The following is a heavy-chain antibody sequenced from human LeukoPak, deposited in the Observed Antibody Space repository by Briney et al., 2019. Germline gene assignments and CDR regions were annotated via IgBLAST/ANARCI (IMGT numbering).Heavy chain of an antibody. Sequence: GGSLRLSCAASGFTFSSYGIHWVRQAPGKGLEWVVVISYDGSNTEYADSVRGRFTISRDNSKNTVFLQMNSLRVEDTAVYFCAKSDYSSPYFDYWGQGTLVTVSS. J-gene: IGHJ4*02. CDR3: AKSDYSSPYFDY. D-gene: IGHD6-13*01. CDR1: GFTFSSYG. V-gene: IGHV3-30*18. CDR2: ISYDGSNT.